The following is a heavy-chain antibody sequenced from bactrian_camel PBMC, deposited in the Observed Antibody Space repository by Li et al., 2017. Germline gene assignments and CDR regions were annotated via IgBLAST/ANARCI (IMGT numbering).Heavy chain of an antibody. J-gene: IGHJ4*01. Sequence: VQLVESGGGSVQSGGSLRLSCAGSGFSYNAYCMGWFRQAPGKEREGAATIRGNGRTSYADSGKGRFTISQDNAQNTLYLQMNSLKPEDMSVYYCVAGDSFVPQMTGGRCPKPHGYWGQGTQVTVS. CDR3: VAGDSFVPQMTGGRCPKPHGY. D-gene: IGHD5*01. V-gene: IGHV3S42*01. CDR1: GFSYNAYC. CDR2: IRGNGRT.